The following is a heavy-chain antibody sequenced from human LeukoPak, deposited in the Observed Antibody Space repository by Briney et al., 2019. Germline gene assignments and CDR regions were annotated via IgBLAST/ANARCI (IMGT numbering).Heavy chain of an antibody. J-gene: IGHJ3*01. D-gene: IGHD6-13*01. CDR3: ARESSSYAFDL. CDR2: FNPENGNT. V-gene: IGHV1-18*01. CDR1: GYSFVGYG. Sequence: GASVKVSCKASGYSFVGYGITWVRQAPGQGLEWMGWFNPENGNTNYAQKVQGRVTMTADTSTSTSYMELRSLRSDDTAVYYCARESSSYAFDLWGQGTMVTVSS.